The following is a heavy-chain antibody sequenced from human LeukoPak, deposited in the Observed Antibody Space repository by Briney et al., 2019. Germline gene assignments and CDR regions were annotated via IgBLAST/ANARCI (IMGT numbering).Heavy chain of an antibody. CDR2: IYHSGST. Sequence: SETLSLTCTVSGYSISSGYYWGWIRQPPGKGLEWIGSIYHSGSTYYNPSLKSRVTISVDTSKNQFSLKLSSVTAADTAVYYCARYHYCSSTSCQSNWFDPWGQGTLVTVSS. CDR1: GYSISSGYY. V-gene: IGHV4-38-2*02. CDR3: ARYHYCSSTSCQSNWFDP. J-gene: IGHJ5*02. D-gene: IGHD2-2*01.